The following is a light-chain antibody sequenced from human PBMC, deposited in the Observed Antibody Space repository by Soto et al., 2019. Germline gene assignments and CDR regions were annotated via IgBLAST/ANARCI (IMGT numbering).Light chain of an antibody. CDR2: GVY. Sequence: QSLLTQPASVSGSPGQTITISCTGPSDDIGTYEYISWHQHHPGKAPKLIIFGVYDRPSGISDRFSGSKSGNTASLTIFGLQVEDEAVYYCSSYTSGSTLPWVVGIGTKVTVL. V-gene: IGLV2-14*01. CDR1: SDDIGTYEY. CDR3: SSYTSGSTLPWV. J-gene: IGLJ1*01.